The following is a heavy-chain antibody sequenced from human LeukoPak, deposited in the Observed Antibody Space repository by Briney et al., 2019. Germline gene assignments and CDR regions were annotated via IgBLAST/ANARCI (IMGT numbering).Heavy chain of an antibody. V-gene: IGHV3-53*04. Sequence: PGGSLRLSCAASGFTVSNNYMSWVRQAPGKGLEWVSVIYSGGSTYYADSVNGRFTISRHNSKNTLYLQMNRLRVEDTAVYYCARVGYSGYDDYWGQGTLVTVSS. CDR1: GFTVSNNY. J-gene: IGHJ4*02. CDR2: IYSGGST. D-gene: IGHD5-12*01. CDR3: ARVGYSGYDDY.